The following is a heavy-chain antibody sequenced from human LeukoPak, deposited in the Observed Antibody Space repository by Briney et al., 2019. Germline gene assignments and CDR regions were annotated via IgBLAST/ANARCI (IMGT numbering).Heavy chain of an antibody. CDR2: INPNSGGT. Sequence: GASVKVSCKASGYTFTGYYMHWLRQAPGQGLEWMGWINPNSGGTNYAQKFQGRVTMTRDTSISTAYVELSRLRSDDTAVYYCAREESGSYPPADYWGQGTLVTVSS. CDR1: GYTFTGYY. CDR3: AREESGSYPPADY. J-gene: IGHJ4*02. V-gene: IGHV1-2*02. D-gene: IGHD1-26*01.